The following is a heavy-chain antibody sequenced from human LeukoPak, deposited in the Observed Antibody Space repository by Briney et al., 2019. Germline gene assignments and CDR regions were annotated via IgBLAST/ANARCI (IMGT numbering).Heavy chain of an antibody. D-gene: IGHD3-9*01. J-gene: IGHJ4*02. CDR1: GFSVSSNY. CDR2: IYSGGST. V-gene: IGHV3-66*01. Sequence: GGSLRLSCAASGFSVSSNYMSWVRQAPGKGLEWVSCIYSGGSTYYADSVKGRFTISRDNSKNTLYLQMNSLRAEDTAVYYCASSYRLRYFDWLPAPIDYWGQGTLVTVSS. CDR3: ASSYRLRYFDWLPAPIDY.